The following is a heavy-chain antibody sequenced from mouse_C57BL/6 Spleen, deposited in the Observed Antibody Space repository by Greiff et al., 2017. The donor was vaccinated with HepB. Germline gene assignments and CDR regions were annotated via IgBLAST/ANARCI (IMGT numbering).Heavy chain of an antibody. V-gene: IGHV1-39*01. CDR2: INPNYGTT. CDR3: ARRGLWLRREAMDY. CDR1: GYSFTDYN. J-gene: IGHJ4*01. D-gene: IGHD2-2*01. Sequence: EVQLQQSGPELVKPGASVKISCKASGYSFTDYNMNWVKQSNGKSLEWIGVINPNYGTTSYNQKFKGKATLTVDQSSSTAYMQLNSLTSEDSAVYYGARRGLWLRREAMDYWGQGTSVTVSS.